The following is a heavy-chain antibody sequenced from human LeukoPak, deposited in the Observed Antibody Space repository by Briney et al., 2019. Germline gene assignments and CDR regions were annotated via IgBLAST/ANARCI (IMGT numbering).Heavy chain of an antibody. J-gene: IGHJ4*02. CDR3: ARHVGNSGSGSYLTYFDY. D-gene: IGHD3-10*01. Sequence: SETLSLTCTVSGGSISSYYSSWIRQPPGKGLEWIGHIYYSGSTHYNPSLKSRVTISVDTSKNQFSLKLSSVTAADTAVYYCARHVGNSGSGSYLTYFDYWGQGTLVTVSS. CDR1: GGSISSYY. V-gene: IGHV4-59*08. CDR2: IYYSGST.